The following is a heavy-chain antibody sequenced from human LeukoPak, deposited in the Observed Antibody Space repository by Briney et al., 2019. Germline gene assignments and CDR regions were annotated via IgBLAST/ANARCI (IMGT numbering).Heavy chain of an antibody. D-gene: IGHD6-13*01. J-gene: IGHJ4*02. CDR3: AKIDSSSWYNYFDY. Sequence: GGSLSLSCAASGFTFSSYAMSWVRQAPGKGLEWVSAISGSGGSTYYADSVKGRFTISRDNSKNTLYLQMNSLRAEDTAVYYCAKIDSSSWYNYFDYWGQGTLVTVSS. CDR2: ISGSGGST. CDR1: GFTFSSYA. V-gene: IGHV3-23*01.